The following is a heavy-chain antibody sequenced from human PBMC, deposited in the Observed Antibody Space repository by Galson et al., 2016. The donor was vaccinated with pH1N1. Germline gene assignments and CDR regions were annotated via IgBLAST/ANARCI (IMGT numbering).Heavy chain of an antibody. CDR1: GYNFGKYA. J-gene: IGHJ2*01. Sequence: SVKVSCKASGYNFGKYAITWVRQAPGQGLEWMGTITTYSGTANYAQKFQGGVTMTTDTSTSTVYMEVKSLRSDDTAVYYCARGGNWGRRYFDFWGRGTPVTVSS. V-gene: IGHV1-18*01. CDR3: ARGGNWGRRYFDF. D-gene: IGHD7-27*01. CDR2: ITTYSGTA.